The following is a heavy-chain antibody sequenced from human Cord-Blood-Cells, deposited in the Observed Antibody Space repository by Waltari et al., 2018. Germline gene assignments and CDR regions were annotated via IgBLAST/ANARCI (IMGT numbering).Heavy chain of an antibody. CDR2: ISPIFGTA. CDR3: ARVSRGGGSYSYYYYGMDV. D-gene: IGHD1-26*01. V-gene: IGHV1-69*01. Sequence: QVQLVQSGAEVKKSGSSVKVSCKASGGTFSSYAISWVRQAPGKGLEWMGGISPIFGTANYAQKFQGRVTITAGESTSTAYMELSSLRSEDTAVYYCARVSRGGGSYSYYYYGMDVWGQGTTVTVSS. J-gene: IGHJ6*02. CDR1: GGTFSSYA.